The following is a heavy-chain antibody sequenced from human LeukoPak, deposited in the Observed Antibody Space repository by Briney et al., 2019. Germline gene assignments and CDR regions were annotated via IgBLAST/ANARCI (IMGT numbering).Heavy chain of an antibody. CDR3: ARGGDVLRYFDWPAPHLDY. CDR2: ISYDGSNE. Sequence: PGRSLRLSCAASGFTFSNYAMHWVRQAPGKGLEWVAVISYDGSNEYYADSVKGRFTISRDNSKNTLYLQMNSLRAEDTAVYYCARGGDVLRYFDWPAPHLDYWGQGTLVTVSS. D-gene: IGHD3-9*01. J-gene: IGHJ4*02. V-gene: IGHV3-30-3*01. CDR1: GFTFSNYA.